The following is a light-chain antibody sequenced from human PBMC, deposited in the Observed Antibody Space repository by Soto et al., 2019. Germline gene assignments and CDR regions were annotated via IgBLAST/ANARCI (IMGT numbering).Light chain of an antibody. CDR1: SSNIGTGYD. CDR2: GNS. Sequence: QSVLTQPPSVSGAPGQRVTISCTGSSSNIGTGYDVHWYQQVPGTAPKLLIYGNSIRPSGVPDRFSGSKSGTSASLAITGLQAEDEADYYCQSYDSSLSGVVFGGGTKLTVL. J-gene: IGLJ2*01. V-gene: IGLV1-40*01. CDR3: QSYDSSLSGVV.